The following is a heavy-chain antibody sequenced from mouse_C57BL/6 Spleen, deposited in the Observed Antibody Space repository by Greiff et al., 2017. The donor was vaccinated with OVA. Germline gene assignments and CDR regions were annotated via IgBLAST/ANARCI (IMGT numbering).Heavy chain of an antibody. D-gene: IGHD1-1*01. CDR1: GFTFSNYW. CDR3: TNDGSSLVAY. CDR2: IRLKSDNYAT. V-gene: IGHV6-3*01. J-gene: IGHJ3*01. Sequence: EVKLVESGGGLVQPGGSMKLSCVASGFTFSNYWMNWVRQSPEKGLEWVAQIRLKSDNYATHYAESVKGRFTISRDESKSSVYLQMNNLRAEDTGIYYCTNDGSSLVAYWGQGTLVTVSA.